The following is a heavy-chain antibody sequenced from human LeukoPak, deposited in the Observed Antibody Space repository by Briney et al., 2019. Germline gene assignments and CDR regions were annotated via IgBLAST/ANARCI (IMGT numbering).Heavy chain of an antibody. J-gene: IGHJ4*02. CDR2: IYYSGST. D-gene: IGHD4-17*01. CDR1: GGSISSSTYY. Sequence: SETLSLTCTVSGGSISSSTYYWGWIRQPPGKGLEWIRSIYYSGSTYYNPSLKSRVTISVDTSKNQFSLKLSSVTAADTAVYYCARSQAYGIFVYWGQGTLVTVSS. CDR3: ARSQAYGIFVY. V-gene: IGHV4-39*01.